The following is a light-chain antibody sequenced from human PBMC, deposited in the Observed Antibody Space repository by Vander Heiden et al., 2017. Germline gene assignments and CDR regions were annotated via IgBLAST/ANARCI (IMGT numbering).Light chain of an antibody. CDR1: QRVSSY. CDR3: QQRSNWPLT. Sequence: EIVLTQSPATLSLSPGERATLSCRASQRVSSYLAWYQQKPGQAPRLLIYDASNRATGSPARFSGSGSGTDFTLTISSLGPEDFAVYYCQQRSNWPLTFGGGTKVEIK. V-gene: IGKV3-11*01. CDR2: DAS. J-gene: IGKJ4*01.